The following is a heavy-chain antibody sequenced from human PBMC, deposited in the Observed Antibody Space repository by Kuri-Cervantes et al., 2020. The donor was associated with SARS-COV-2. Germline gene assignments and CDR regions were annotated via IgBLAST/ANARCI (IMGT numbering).Heavy chain of an antibody. CDR2: ISSSGSTI. CDR1: GFTFSDYY. V-gene: IGHV3-11*04. D-gene: IGHD6-13*01. Sequence: LSLTCAASGFTFSDYYMSWIRQAPGKGLEWVSYISSSGSTIYYADSVKGRFTISRDNAKNSLYLQMNSLRAEDTAVYYCARDPAAGLYYYYMDVWGKGTTVTVSS. CDR3: ARDPAAGLYYYYMDV. J-gene: IGHJ6*03.